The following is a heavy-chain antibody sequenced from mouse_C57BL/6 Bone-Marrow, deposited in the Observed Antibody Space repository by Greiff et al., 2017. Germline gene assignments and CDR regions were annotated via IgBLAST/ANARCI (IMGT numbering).Heavy chain of an antibody. V-gene: IGHV14-4*01. CDR1: GFNIKDDY. Sequence: VQLQQSGAELVRPGASVKLSCTASGFNIKDDYMHWVKQRPEQGLEWIGWIDPENGDTEYASKFQGKATITADTSSNTAYLQLSSLTSEDTAVYYCTTGTTVVGYYFDYWGQGTTRTVSS. CDR3: TTGTTVVGYYFDY. D-gene: IGHD1-1*01. J-gene: IGHJ2*01. CDR2: IDPENGDT.